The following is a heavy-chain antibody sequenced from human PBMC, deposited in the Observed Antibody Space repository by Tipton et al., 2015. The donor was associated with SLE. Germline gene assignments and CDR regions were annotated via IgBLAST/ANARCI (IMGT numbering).Heavy chain of an antibody. CDR1: GFTFSSYW. V-gene: IGHV3-74*01. Sequence: SLRLSCAASGFTFSSYWMHWVRQAPGKGLVWVSRINSDGSSTSYADSVKGRFTISRDNAKNTLYLQMNSLRAEDTAVYYCAYAYYDFWSGYHMFDPWGQGTLVTVSS. CDR2: INSDGSST. D-gene: IGHD3-3*01. J-gene: IGHJ5*02. CDR3: AYAYYDFWSGYHMFDP.